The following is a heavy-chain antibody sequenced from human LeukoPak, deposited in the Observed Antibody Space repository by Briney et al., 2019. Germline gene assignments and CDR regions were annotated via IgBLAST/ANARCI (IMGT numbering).Heavy chain of an antibody. CDR1: GGTFSSYT. Sequence: SVKVSCKASGGTFSSYTISWVRQAPGQGLEWMGRIIPILGMANYAQKFQGRVTITADKSTSTAYMELSSLRSEDTAVYYCARGVGIAAAPTDYWGQGTLVTVSS. CDR2: IIPILGMA. J-gene: IGHJ4*02. CDR3: ARGVGIAAAPTDY. V-gene: IGHV1-69*02. D-gene: IGHD6-13*01.